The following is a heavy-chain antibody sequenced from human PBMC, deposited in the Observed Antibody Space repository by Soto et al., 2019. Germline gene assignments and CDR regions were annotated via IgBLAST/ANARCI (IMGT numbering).Heavy chain of an antibody. CDR2: IYYSGST. CDR1: GGSISSGGYY. D-gene: IGHD3-10*02. V-gene: IGHV4-31*03. CDR3: ARLSSGERLNFDY. J-gene: IGHJ4*02. Sequence: QVQLQESGPGLVKPSQTLSLTCTVSGGSISSGGYYWSWIRQHPGKGLEWIGYIYYSGSTYYNPSLKRRVTLSLDTPKNQFSLKLSSVTAADTAMYYCARLSSGERLNFDYWGQGTLVTVSS.